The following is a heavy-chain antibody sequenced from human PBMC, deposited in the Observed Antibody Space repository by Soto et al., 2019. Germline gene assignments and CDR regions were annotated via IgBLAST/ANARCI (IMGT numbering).Heavy chain of an antibody. D-gene: IGHD2-15*01. V-gene: IGHV4-39*01. CDR1: GGSISSSSYY. J-gene: IGHJ4*02. CDR2: IYYSGST. Sequence: QLQLQESGPGLVKPSETLSLTCTVSGGSISSSSYYWGWIRQPPGKGLEWIGSIYYSGSTYYNPSQNSRVTISVATSTNQSALKLSSVTAADTAVYYCARSDCSGGSCPFDYWGQGTLVTVSS. CDR3: ARSDCSGGSCPFDY.